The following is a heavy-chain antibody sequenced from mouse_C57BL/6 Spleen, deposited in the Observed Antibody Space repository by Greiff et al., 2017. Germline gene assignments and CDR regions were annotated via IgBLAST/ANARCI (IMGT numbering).Heavy chain of an antibody. CDR2: IYPGDGDT. V-gene: IGHV1-80*01. Sequence: QVQLQQSGAELVKPGASVKISCKASGYAFSSYWMNWVKQRPGKGLEWIGQIYPGDGDTNYNGKFKGKDTLTADKSSSTAYMQLSSLTSEDSAVYFCARCDGYYVGWYFDVWGTGTTVTVSS. J-gene: IGHJ1*03. CDR3: ARCDGYYVGWYFDV. CDR1: GYAFSSYW. D-gene: IGHD2-3*01.